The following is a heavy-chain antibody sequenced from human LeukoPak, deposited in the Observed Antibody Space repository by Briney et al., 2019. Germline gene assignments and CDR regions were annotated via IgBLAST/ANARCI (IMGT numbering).Heavy chain of an antibody. CDR3: AKAGYGGSSTTTYGDY. D-gene: IGHD2-15*01. CDR2: ISYDGSNK. CDR1: GFTFSSYG. J-gene: IGHJ4*02. Sequence: GGSLRLSCAASGFTFSSYGMHWVRQAPGKGLEWVAVISYDGSNKYYADSVKGRFTISRDNSKNTLYLQMNSLRVEDTAVYYCAKAGYGGSSTTTYGDYWGQGTLVTVSS. V-gene: IGHV3-30*18.